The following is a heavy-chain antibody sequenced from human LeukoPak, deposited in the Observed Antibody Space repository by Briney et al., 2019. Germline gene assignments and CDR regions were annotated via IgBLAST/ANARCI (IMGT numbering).Heavy chain of an antibody. V-gene: IGHV1-2*04. CDR2: INPNSGGT. D-gene: IGHD6-19*01. Sequence: ASVKVSCKASGYTFTGYYMHWVRQAPGQGLEWMGWINPNSGGTNYAQKFQGWVTMTRDTSISTAYMELSRLRSDDTAVYYCARAAHGGYSSGYVDYWGQGTLVTVSS. J-gene: IGHJ4*02. CDR1: GYTFTGYY. CDR3: ARAAHGGYSSGYVDY.